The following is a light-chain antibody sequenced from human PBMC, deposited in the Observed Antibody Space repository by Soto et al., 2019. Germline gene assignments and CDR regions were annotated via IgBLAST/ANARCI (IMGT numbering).Light chain of an antibody. CDR3: QQYESYPYS. Sequence: DIQMTQSPSTLSASVGDRVAISCRASQSVSGWLAWYQQKPGKAPKVLIYDASSLDSGVPSRFSGSGYGTEFTLTVSSLQPGDFATYSCQQYESYPYSFGQGTKVDIK. V-gene: IGKV1-5*01. CDR1: QSVSGW. J-gene: IGKJ2*01. CDR2: DAS.